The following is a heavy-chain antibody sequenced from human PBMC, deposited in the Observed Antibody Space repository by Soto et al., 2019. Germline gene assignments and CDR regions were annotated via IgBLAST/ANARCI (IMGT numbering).Heavy chain of an antibody. CDR1: GGSISSYY. J-gene: IGHJ4*02. V-gene: IGHV4-59*01. Sequence: SETLSLTCTVSGGSISSYYWSWIRQPPGKGLEWIGNIYYSGSTKYNPSLKSRVTISVDTSKNQFSLKLSSVTAADTAVYYCARTFTWNSYYFDYWGQGTLVTVS. D-gene: IGHD1-1*01. CDR2: IYYSGST. CDR3: ARTFTWNSYYFDY.